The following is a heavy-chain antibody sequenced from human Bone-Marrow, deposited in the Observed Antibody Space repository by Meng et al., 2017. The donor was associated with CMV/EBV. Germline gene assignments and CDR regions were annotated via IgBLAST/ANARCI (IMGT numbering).Heavy chain of an antibody. Sequence: QIPFNDSCPTSVQPTQTLTLTCAFSGFALSTRGVVVVWIRKRPGKALEWRALICCDDDKGHSPSVKSTLTMTKDPSNNQVVLTMTDMNPVDTATYYCAHLTVSKYYFDYWGQGTLVTVSS. CDR2: ICCDDDK. D-gene: IGHD4-17*01. J-gene: IGHJ4*02. CDR3: AHLTVSKYYFDY. V-gene: IGHV2-5*02. CDR1: GFALSTRGVV.